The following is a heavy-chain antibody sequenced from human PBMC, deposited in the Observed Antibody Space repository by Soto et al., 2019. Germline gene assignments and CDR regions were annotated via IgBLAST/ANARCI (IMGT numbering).Heavy chain of an antibody. CDR1: GYSFTSYW. D-gene: IGHD2-15*01. CDR3: ARLSGYCSGGSCYGLNYYYYYGMDV. Sequence: PGESLKISCKGSGYSFTSYWIGWVRQMPGKGLEWMGIIYPGDSDTRYSPSFQGQVTISADKSISTAYLQWSSLKASDTAMYYCARLSGYCSGGSCYGLNYYYYYGMDVWGQGTTVTVSS. CDR2: IYPGDSDT. J-gene: IGHJ6*02. V-gene: IGHV5-51*01.